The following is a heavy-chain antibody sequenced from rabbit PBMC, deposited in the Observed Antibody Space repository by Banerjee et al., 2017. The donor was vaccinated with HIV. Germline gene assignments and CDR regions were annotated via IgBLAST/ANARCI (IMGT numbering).Heavy chain of an antibody. CDR2: IVAGSSGST. CDR3: ARDRYGSSSNVYYFNL. J-gene: IGHJ4*01. Sequence: QSLEESGGDLVKPGASLTLTCTASGFSFSSSYYMCWVRQAPGKGLEWIACIVAGSSGSTYYASWAKGRFTISKTSSTTVALQMTSLTAADTATYFCARDRYGSSSNVYYFNLWGQGTLVTVS. D-gene: IGHD1-1*01. V-gene: IGHV1S40*01. CDR1: GFSFSSSYY.